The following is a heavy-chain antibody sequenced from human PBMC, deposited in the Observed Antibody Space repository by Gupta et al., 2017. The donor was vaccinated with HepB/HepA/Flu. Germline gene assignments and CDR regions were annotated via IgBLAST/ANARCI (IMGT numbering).Heavy chain of an antibody. CDR1: GGSFSGYY. J-gene: IGHJ4*02. CDR2: INHSGST. V-gene: IGHV4-34*01. D-gene: IGHD6-6*01. Sequence: QVQLQQWGAGLLKPSETLSLTCAVYGGSFSGYYWSWIRQPPGKGLEWIGEINHSGSTNYNPSLKSRVNISVDTSKNQFSLKLSSVTAADTAVYYCARGYSVPAARRLLGGYLDYWGQGTRVTVSA. CDR3: ARGYSVPAARRLLGGYLDY.